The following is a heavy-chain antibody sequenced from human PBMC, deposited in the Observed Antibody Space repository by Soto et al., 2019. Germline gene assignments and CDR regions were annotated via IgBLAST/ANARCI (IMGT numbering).Heavy chain of an antibody. V-gene: IGHV1-2*02. Sequence: QLHLVQSGAVVKKPGASVTVSCSASGYPVTAYYMHWVRQAPGRGLEWMGGINPATGAAKYTQTFRGRVTMTRDTSTGTVFKELSGLASEDTAVFYGAGGGGVGVAGSAAFDMWGQGTLVTVSS. CDR3: AGGGGVGVAGSAAFDM. CDR2: INPATGAA. J-gene: IGHJ3*02. CDR1: GYPVTAYY. D-gene: IGHD3-3*01.